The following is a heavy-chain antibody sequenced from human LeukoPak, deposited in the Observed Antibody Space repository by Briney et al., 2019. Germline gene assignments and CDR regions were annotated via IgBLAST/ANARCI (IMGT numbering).Heavy chain of an antibody. CDR3: ARVVGLTVTPSYYYGMDV. J-gene: IGHJ6*02. CDR2: IIPILGIA. V-gene: IGHV1-69*04. D-gene: IGHD4-4*01. Sequence: ASVKVSCKASGGTFSSYAISWVRQAPGQGLEWMGRIIPILGIANYAQKFQGRVTITADKSTSTAYMELSSLRSEDTAVYYCARVVGLTVTPSYYYGMDVWGQGTTVTVSS. CDR1: GGTFSSYA.